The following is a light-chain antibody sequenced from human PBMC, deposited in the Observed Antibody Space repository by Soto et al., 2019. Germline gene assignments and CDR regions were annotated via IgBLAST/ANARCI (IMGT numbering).Light chain of an antibody. Sequence: IQMTQSASSLSASVRDRVTITCRASQSISNYLNWYQQKPGKAPNLLIHAASSLQSGVPPRFSGSGSGTDFTLTISSLQPEDFATYFCQQSYRNPITFGQGTRLEIK. V-gene: IGKV1-39*01. J-gene: IGKJ5*01. CDR1: QSISNY. CDR3: QQSYRNPIT. CDR2: AAS.